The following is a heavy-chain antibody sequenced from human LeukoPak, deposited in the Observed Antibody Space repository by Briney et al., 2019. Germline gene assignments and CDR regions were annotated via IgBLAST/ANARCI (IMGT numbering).Heavy chain of an antibody. V-gene: IGHV3-48*03. CDR3: VSQKGRMAVAAES. Sequence: GGSLRLSRAASVLRSSRYEMNCVPPAPGKGLECVLDICNSGTTIYYADSVKGRFTISRDNAKNSLYLQMNSLRAEDTAVYYCVSQKGRMAVAAESWGQGTLVTVSS. CDR1: VLRSSRYE. D-gene: IGHD6-19*01. J-gene: IGHJ5*02. CDR2: ICNSGTTI.